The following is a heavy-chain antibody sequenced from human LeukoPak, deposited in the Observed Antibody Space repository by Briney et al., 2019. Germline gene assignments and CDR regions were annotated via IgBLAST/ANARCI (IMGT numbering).Heavy chain of an antibody. Sequence: GGSLRLSCAASGLTFSNNAMSWVRQAPGKGLEWVSSITSAGGGAYYPDSVKGRFTISRDNSKNTLYLQMNSLRAEDTAVYYCARDPGLTGNAFDIWGQGTMVTVSS. V-gene: IGHV3-23*01. CDR1: GLTFSNNA. CDR3: ARDPGLTGNAFDI. CDR2: ITSAGGGA. D-gene: IGHD1-20*01. J-gene: IGHJ3*02.